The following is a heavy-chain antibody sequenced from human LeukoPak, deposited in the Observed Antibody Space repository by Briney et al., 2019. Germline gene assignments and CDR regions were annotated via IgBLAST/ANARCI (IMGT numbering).Heavy chain of an antibody. Sequence: PGGSLRLSCAASGFTIDDYAMHWVRQAPGKGLEWVSGISWNSGSIGYADSVKGRFTISRDNAKNSLYLQMNSLRAGDTALYYCAKDTYGSGSYLSYWGQGTLVTVSS. CDR3: AKDTYGSGSYLSY. CDR1: GFTIDDYA. V-gene: IGHV3-9*01. D-gene: IGHD3-10*01. CDR2: ISWNSGSI. J-gene: IGHJ4*02.